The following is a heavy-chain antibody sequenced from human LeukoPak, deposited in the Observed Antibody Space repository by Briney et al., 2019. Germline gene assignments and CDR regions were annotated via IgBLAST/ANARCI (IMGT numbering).Heavy chain of an antibody. J-gene: IGHJ6*03. Sequence: SDTLSLTCTFSVGSISNFYWWWIRQPAGKGLECFGRIYTSGSTNYNPSLKSRVTMSVDTSKNQFSLKLSSVTAADTAVYYCARVRGSSSGRSDYYYHYMDVWGKGTTVTISS. V-gene: IGHV4-4*07. D-gene: IGHD3-22*01. CDR1: VGSISNFY. CDR3: ARVRGSSSGRSDYYYHYMDV. CDR2: IYTSGST.